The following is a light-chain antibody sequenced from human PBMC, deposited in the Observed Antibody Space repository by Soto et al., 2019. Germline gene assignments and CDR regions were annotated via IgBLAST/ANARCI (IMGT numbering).Light chain of an antibody. CDR2: SAS. J-gene: IGKJ1*01. CDR3: QQSYSHPT. CDR1: QSIDIY. V-gene: IGKV1-39*01. Sequence: QLTQSPSSLSASVGDRVTITCRASQSIDIYLHWYQQKPGQAPKLLIYSASSSQRGVPSRFSGSGSGTDFTLTISSLQPEESATYDCQQSYSHPTFGQGTKVEVK.